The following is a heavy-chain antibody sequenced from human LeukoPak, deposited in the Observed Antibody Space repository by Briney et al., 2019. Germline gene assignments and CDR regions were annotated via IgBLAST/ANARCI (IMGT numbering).Heavy chain of an antibody. J-gene: IGHJ3*02. CDR3: ARGGHSAVAGTTGLDAFDI. D-gene: IGHD6-19*01. CDR2: INSDGSST. Sequence: PGGSLRLSCAASGFTFSSYWMHWVRHAPGKGLVWVSRINSDGSSTSYADSVKGRFTISRDNAKNTLYLQMNSLRAEETAEYYCARGGHSAVAGTTGLDAFDIWGQGTMVTVSS. CDR1: GFTFSSYW. V-gene: IGHV3-74*01.